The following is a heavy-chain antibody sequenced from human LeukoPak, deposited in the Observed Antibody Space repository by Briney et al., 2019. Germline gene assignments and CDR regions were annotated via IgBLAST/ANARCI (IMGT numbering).Heavy chain of an antibody. CDR3: ARGGRGSRRTQTARNPRKHYMDV. D-gene: IGHD2-2*01. J-gene: IGHJ6*03. CDR2: IYPGDSDT. Sequence: GESLKISCKGFGYTFTTHWIAWVRQMPGKGLEWMGIIYPGDSDTRYNPSFQGQVTISVDKSNTTAYLQWSSLKAADTAMYFWARGGRGSRRTQTARNPRKHYMDVWGKGTTVAVSS. CDR1: GYTFTTHW. V-gene: IGHV5-51*01.